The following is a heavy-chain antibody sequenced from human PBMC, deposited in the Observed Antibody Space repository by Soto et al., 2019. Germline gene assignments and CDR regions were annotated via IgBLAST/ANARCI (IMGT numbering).Heavy chain of an antibody. CDR1: GFTVSSSY. Sequence: EVQLVESGGGLIQPGGSLRLSCAASGFTVSSSYMSWVRQAPGKGLEWVSLIYSGGTTYYADSVKGRFTISRDKSKNTLFLQMNSLRDEDTAVYYCARDTSYSDSTGSHLFDYWGQGTLVTVSS. J-gene: IGHJ4*02. D-gene: IGHD3-22*01. V-gene: IGHV3-53*01. CDR2: IYSGGTT. CDR3: ARDTSYSDSTGSHLFDY.